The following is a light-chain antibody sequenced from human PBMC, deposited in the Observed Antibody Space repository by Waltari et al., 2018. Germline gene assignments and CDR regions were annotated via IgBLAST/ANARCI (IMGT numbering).Light chain of an antibody. CDR2: AAS. CDR1: QSISSH. Sequence: DLQMTPSPSSLSASVGDRVTITCRASQSISSHLNWYQQKPGKAPKLLIYAASSLQSGVPSRFSGSGSGTDFTFTISTLQPEDSAIYYCQESYSTPPLFGPGTKVDIK. CDR3: QESYSTPPL. V-gene: IGKV1-39*01. J-gene: IGKJ3*01.